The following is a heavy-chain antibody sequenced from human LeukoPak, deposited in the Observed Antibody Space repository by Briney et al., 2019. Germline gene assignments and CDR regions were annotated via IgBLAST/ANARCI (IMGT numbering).Heavy chain of an antibody. D-gene: IGHD3-10*01. V-gene: IGHV1-58*01. CDR3: AAESGTIVRGVPNWFDP. J-gene: IGHJ5*02. CDR2: IVVGSGNT. CDR1: GFIFSSSA. Sequence: GTSVEVSCKTSGFIFSSSAVQWVRQARGQRLEWIGWIVVGSGNTNYAQKFQERVTITRDMSTSTTYMELSSLRSEDTAVYYCAAESGTIVRGVPNWFDPWGQGTLVTVSS.